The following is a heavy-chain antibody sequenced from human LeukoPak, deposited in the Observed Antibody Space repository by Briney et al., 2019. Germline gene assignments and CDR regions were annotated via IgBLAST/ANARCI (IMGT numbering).Heavy chain of an antibody. J-gene: IGHJ4*02. CDR3: ARDGKSSPLTRGYDY. CDR1: GFTFSSYA. V-gene: IGHV3-7*01. D-gene: IGHD2-15*01. CDR2: IKQDGSEK. Sequence: GGSLRLSCAASGFTFSSYAMSWVRQAPGKGLEWVANIKQDGSEKYYVDSVKGRFTISRDNAKNSLYLQMNSLRAEDTAVYYCARDGKSSPLTRGYDYWGQGTLVTVSS.